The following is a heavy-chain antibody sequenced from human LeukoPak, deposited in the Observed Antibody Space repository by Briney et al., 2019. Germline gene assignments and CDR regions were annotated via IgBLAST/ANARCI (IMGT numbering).Heavy chain of an antibody. CDR2: ISGSGGST. Sequence: PGGSLRLSCAVSGITLSNYGMSWVRPAPGEGLAWVAGISGSGGSTNYADSVKGRFTISRDNPKTTLFLQMKSLRAEDTAVYVCAKRGVVIRVILVGFHKEAYYFDSWGQGALVTVSS. V-gene: IGHV3-23*01. J-gene: IGHJ4*02. CDR1: GITLSNYG. D-gene: IGHD3-22*01. CDR3: AKRGVVIRVILVGFHKEAYYFDS.